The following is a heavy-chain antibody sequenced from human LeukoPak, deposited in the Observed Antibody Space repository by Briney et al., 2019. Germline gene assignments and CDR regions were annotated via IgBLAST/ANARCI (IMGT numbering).Heavy chain of an antibody. CDR1: GGTFSSYA. V-gene: IGHV1-69*04. CDR3: ARDDYENPFDY. J-gene: IGHJ4*02. Sequence: SVKVSCKASGGTFSSYAISWVRQAPGQGLEWMGRIIPILGIANYAQKFQGRVTITADKSTSTAYMELSSLRSEDTAVYYCARDDYENPFDYWGQGTLVTVSS. D-gene: IGHD4/OR15-4a*01. CDR2: IIPILGIA.